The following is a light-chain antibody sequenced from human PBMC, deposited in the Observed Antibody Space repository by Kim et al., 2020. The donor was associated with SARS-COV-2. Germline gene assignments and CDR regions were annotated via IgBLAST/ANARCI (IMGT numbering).Light chain of an antibody. CDR2: EVS. Sequence: QSVTISCTGTSSDVGGYNYVSWYQQHPGKAPQLMIYEVSKRPSGVPDRFSGSKSGNTASLTVSGLQAEDEADYYCSSYAGSNNRVFGTGTKVTVL. J-gene: IGLJ1*01. CDR3: SSYAGSNNRV. CDR1: SSDVGGYNY. V-gene: IGLV2-8*01.